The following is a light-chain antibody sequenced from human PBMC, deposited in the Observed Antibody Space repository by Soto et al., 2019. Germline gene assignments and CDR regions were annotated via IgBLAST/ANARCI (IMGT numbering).Light chain of an antibody. Sequence: DIQMTQSPSTLSASVGDRVTITCRASQSISSWLAWYQQRPGKAPKLLIYKASSLESGVPSRFSGSGSGTEFTLTISSLQPDDFATYYCQQYNSYSLPFGGGTKVDIK. CDR1: QSISSW. V-gene: IGKV1-5*03. J-gene: IGKJ4*01. CDR2: KAS. CDR3: QQYNSYSLP.